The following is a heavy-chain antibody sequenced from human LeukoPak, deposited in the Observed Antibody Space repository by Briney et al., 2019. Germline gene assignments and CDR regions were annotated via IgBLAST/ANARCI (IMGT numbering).Heavy chain of an antibody. CDR1: GGSISSFY. Sequence: SETLSLTCTVSGGSISSFYWSWIRQPPGKGLESIGYIYYSGSTNYNPSLKSRVTMSVDTSKNQFSLKLNSVTAADTAVYYCARGVVIAPQTFDYWGQGTLVTVSS. CDR3: ARGVVIAPQTFDY. V-gene: IGHV4-59*01. J-gene: IGHJ4*02. D-gene: IGHD2-21*01. CDR2: IYYSGST.